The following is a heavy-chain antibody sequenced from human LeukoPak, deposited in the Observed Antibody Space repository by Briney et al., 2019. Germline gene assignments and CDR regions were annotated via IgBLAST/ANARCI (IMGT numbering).Heavy chain of an antibody. Sequence: SETLSLTCTVSGGSISSYYWSWIRQPPGKGLEWIGYIYYSGSTSYNPSLKSRVTISVDTSKNQFSLKLSSVTAADTAVYYCAAEWELGYWGQGTLVTVSS. V-gene: IGHV4-59*01. J-gene: IGHJ4*02. CDR1: GGSISSYY. CDR2: IYYSGST. D-gene: IGHD1-26*01. CDR3: AAEWELGY.